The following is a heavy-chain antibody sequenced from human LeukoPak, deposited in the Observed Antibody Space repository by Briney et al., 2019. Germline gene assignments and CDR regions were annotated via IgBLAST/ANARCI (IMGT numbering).Heavy chain of an antibody. Sequence: PGGSLRLSCAASALTFTNSWTSSVRQPPGKGPEWVANIKPGGSDKYYVDSVMGRFTISRDNAKKSLYLQMNSLRDEDTAMYYCARSSGSFDPWGRGTLVIVSS. D-gene: IGHD3-10*01. J-gene: IGHJ5*02. V-gene: IGHV3-7*03. CDR2: IKPGGSDK. CDR1: ALTFTNSW. CDR3: ARSSGSFDP.